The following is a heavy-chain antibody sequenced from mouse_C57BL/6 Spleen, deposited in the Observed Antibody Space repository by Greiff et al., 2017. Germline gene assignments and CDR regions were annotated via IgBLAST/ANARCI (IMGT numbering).Heavy chain of an antibody. V-gene: IGHV1-55*01. D-gene: IGHD1-1*01. CDR1: GYTFTSYW. J-gene: IGHJ4*01. CDR2: IYPGSGST. CDR3: ARGDYYGSSYYAMDY. Sequence: QVQLQQPGAELVKPGASVKMSCKASGYTFTSYWITWVKQRPGQGLEWIGDIYPGSGSTNYNEKFKSKATLTVDTSSSTAYMQLSSLTSEDSAVYYCARGDYYGSSYYAMDYWGQETSVTVSS.